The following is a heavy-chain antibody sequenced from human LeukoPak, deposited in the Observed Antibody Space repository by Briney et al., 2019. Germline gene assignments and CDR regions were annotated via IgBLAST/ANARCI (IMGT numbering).Heavy chain of an antibody. CDR1: GYIFINYY. CDR3: ARDVAREFDY. J-gene: IGHJ4*02. Sequence: GASVKVSCKASGYIFINYYIHWVRQAPGQGLEWMGVIIPSNGSTNYAQKYQDRVTMTRDTSTRTVYMQLSSLRSDDTAVYYCARDVAREFDYWGQGTLVTVSS. CDR2: IIPSNGST. V-gene: IGHV1-46*01.